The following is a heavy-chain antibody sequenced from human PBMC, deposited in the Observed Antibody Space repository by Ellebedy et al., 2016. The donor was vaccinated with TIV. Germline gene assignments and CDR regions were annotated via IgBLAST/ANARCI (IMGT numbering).Heavy chain of an antibody. CDR2: IKQDGSEK. D-gene: IGHD6-19*01. CDR3: ARDQWLGRAYYFDS. CDR1: GFTFSNYW. Sequence: GGSLRLSCAASGFTFSNYWMSWVRQAPGKGLEWVANIKQDGSEKYYVDSVKGRFSLSRDNAKNSLYVQMNSLRDEDTAVYYCARDQWLGRAYYFDSWGQGTLVTVSS. J-gene: IGHJ4*02. V-gene: IGHV3-7*01.